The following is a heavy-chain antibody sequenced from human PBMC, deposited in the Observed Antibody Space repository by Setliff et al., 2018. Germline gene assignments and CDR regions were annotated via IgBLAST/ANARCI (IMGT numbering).Heavy chain of an antibody. J-gene: IGHJ4*02. D-gene: IGHD3-3*01. Sequence: ASVKVSCKASVGTFSSYAISWVRQAPGQGLEWMGGIIPIFGTANYAQKFQGRVTITRDTSASTAYMELSSLRSEDTAVYYCARSPPTSTYYDFWSGYSYYFDYWGQGTLVTVSS. CDR3: ARSPPTSTYYDFWSGYSYYFDY. CDR2: IIPIFGTA. V-gene: IGHV1-69*05. CDR1: VGTFSSYA.